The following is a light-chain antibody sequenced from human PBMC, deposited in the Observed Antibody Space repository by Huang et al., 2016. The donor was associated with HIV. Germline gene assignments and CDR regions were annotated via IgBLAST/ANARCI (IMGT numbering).Light chain of an antibody. CDR1: QRVSSY. CDR3: QHRSKWPLT. Sequence: EIVLTQSPATLSLSPGERATLSCRASQRVSSYLAWYQQKPGQAPRLLIYDASNRATGIPARFSGSGSGTDFTLTISSLEPEDFAVYYCQHRSKWPLTFGGGTKVEIK. J-gene: IGKJ4*01. V-gene: IGKV3-11*01. CDR2: DAS.